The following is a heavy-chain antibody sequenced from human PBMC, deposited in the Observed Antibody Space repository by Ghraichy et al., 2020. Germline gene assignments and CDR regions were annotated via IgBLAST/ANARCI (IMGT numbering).Heavy chain of an antibody. Sequence: GGSLRLSCTASGFTFGDYAMTWVRQAPGKGLEWVGFIRSKAYGRTTEYAASVKGRFTISRDDSKSIAYLQMNSLKTEDTAVYYCTRKVSAYSSGWYTNRDYYYGMDVWGQGTTVTVSS. J-gene: IGHJ6*02. D-gene: IGHD6-19*01. V-gene: IGHV3-49*04. CDR3: TRKVSAYSSGWYTNRDYYYGMDV. CDR1: GFTFGDYA. CDR2: IRSKAYGRTT.